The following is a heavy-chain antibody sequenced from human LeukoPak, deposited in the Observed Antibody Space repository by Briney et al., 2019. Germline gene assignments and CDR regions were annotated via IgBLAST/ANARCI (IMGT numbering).Heavy chain of an antibody. CDR3: AKDSQGGYFDY. CDR1: GFTFSSYG. D-gene: IGHD3-16*01. CDR2: IWYDGSNK. Sequence: GGSLRLSCAASGFTFSSYGMHWVRQAPGKGLEWVAVIWYDGSNKYYADSVKGRFTISRDNSKNTLYLQMNSLRAEDTAVYYCAKDSQGGYFDYWGQGTLVTVSP. V-gene: IGHV3-33*06. J-gene: IGHJ4*02.